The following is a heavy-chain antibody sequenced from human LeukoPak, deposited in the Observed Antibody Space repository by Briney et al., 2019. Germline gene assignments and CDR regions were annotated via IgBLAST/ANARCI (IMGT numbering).Heavy chain of an antibody. CDR2: MNPNSGNT. CDR1: GYTFTSYD. J-gene: IGHJ4*02. CDR3: ARVERITTFGVVSYFFDY. V-gene: IGHV1-8*01. Sequence: ASVKVSCKASGYTFTSYDINLVRQATGQGLECMGWMNPNSGNTGYAQKFQGRVTVTRNTSISTAYMELSSLRSEDTAVYYCARVERITTFGVVSYFFDYWGQGTLVTVSS. D-gene: IGHD3-3*01.